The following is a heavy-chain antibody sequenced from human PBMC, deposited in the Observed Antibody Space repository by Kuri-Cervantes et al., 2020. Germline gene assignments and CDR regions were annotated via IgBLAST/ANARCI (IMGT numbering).Heavy chain of an antibody. CDR2: ISGYNGNT. D-gene: IGHD3-9*01. Sequence: ASVKVSCKASGYTFTSYGVTWVRQAPGQGLEWMGWISGYNGNTNYAQKFQGRVTITADESTSTAYMELSSLRSEDTAVYYCARAFDIWGQGTLVTVSS. V-gene: IGHV1-18*01. CDR3: ARAFDI. J-gene: IGHJ4*02. CDR1: GYTFTSYG.